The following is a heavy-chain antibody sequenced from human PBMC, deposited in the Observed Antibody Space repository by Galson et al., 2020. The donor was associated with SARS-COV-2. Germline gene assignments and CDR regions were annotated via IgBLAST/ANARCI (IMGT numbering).Heavy chain of an antibody. CDR1: GFSLSTTTVG. J-gene: IGHJ4*02. CDR2: IYWDDDK. CDR3: ARYRLTYFDS. Sequence: KMSGPTLVKPTQTLTLTSTFSGFSLSTTTVGVGWIRQPTGKALEWLALIYWDDDKRYSPSLKSRLTITKDTSKNQVVLTMTTMDPVDTATYYGARYRLTYFDSWGQGTLVTVSS. D-gene: IGHD5-18*01. V-gene: IGHV2-5*02.